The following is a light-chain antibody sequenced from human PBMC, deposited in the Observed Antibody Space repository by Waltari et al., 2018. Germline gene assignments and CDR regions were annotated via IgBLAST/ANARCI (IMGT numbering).Light chain of an antibody. CDR1: QTISNY. CDR2: AAS. Sequence: DIQMTQSPSSLSASVGDRVTITCRASQTISNYLNWYQQKPGKAPKLLIYAASNLQSGVPSRFSGSGSGADFTLTISSLQPDDSATYICPQTSGPPTFGQGTKVEIK. CDR3: PQTSGPPT. J-gene: IGKJ1*01. V-gene: IGKV1-39*01.